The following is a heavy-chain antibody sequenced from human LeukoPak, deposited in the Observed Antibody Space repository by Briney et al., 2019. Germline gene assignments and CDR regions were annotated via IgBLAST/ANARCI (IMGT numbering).Heavy chain of an antibody. CDR2: ISSSSSYI. Sequence: GGSLRLSCAASGFTFSSYSMNWVRQAPGKGLEWVSSISSSSSYIYYADSVKGRFTISRDNAKNSLYLQMNSLRAEDTAVYYCARDFYSGSYYEYYFDYWGQGTLVTVS. J-gene: IGHJ4*02. V-gene: IGHV3-21*01. CDR3: ARDFYSGSYYEYYFDY. CDR1: GFTFSSYS. D-gene: IGHD1-26*01.